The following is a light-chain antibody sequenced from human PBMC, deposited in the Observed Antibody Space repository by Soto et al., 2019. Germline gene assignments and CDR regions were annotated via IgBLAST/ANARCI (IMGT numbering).Light chain of an antibody. J-gene: IGKJ1*01. CDR1: QSISSW. CDR3: QQYDKYST. V-gene: IGKV1-5*03. Sequence: DIQMTQSPSTLSASVGDRVTITCRASQSISSWLAWYQQKPGKAPKLLIYKASTLESGVPSNFSGSGSGTEFTLTVTSLQPEDFATYFCQQYDKYSTFGHGTKVDIK. CDR2: KAS.